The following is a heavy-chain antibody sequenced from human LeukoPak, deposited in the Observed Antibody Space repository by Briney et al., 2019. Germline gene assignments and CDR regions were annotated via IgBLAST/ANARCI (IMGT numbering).Heavy chain of an antibody. CDR2: IYYSGST. Sequence: PSETLSLTCTVSGGSISSGDYYWSWIRQPPGKGLEWIGYIYYSGSTYYNPSLKSRVTISVDTSKNQFSLKLSSVTAADTAVYYCASMARSFGEFDYWGQGTLVTVSS. J-gene: IGHJ4*02. V-gene: IGHV4-30-4*01. CDR1: GGSISSGDYY. D-gene: IGHD3-10*01. CDR3: ASMARSFGEFDY.